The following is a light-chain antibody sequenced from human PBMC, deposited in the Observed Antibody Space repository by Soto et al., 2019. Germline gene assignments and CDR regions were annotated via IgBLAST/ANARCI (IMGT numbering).Light chain of an antibody. J-gene: IGKJ4*01. CDR3: QQYDDWLRLT. CDR1: QSVNIY. V-gene: IGKV3D-15*01. CDR2: GAS. Sequence: EIVMTQSPATLSVSPGERATLSCRASQSVNIYLAWYQQKPGQAPRLLIFGASYRATGIPARFSGSGSRTEFNLTISSLQSEDFAVYFCQQYDDWLRLTFGGGTKVDIK.